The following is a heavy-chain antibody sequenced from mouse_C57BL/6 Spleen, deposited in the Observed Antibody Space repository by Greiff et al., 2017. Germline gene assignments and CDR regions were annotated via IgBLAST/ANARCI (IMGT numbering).Heavy chain of an antibody. CDR3: ARDYYGSSYVRYYAMDY. V-gene: IGHV1-64*01. J-gene: IGHJ4*01. D-gene: IGHD1-1*01. CDR2: IHPNSGST. CDR1: GYTFTSYW. Sequence: QVQLQQSGAELVKPGASVKLSCKASGYTFTSYWMHWVKQRPGQGLEWIGMIHPNSGSTNYNEKFKSKATLTVDKSSSTAYMQLSSLTSEDSAVYYCARDYYGSSYVRYYAMDYWGQGTSGTV.